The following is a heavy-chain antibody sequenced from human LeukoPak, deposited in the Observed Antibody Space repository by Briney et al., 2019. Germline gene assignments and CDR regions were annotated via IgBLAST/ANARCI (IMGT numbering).Heavy chain of an antibody. CDR1: GYTFSGYY. CDR3: ARGKARGIVVVVAARRRSTNWFDP. J-gene: IGHJ5*02. D-gene: IGHD2-15*01. V-gene: IGHV1-2*02. Sequence: GASVTVSCKASGYTFSGYYMHWVRQAPGQGLEWMGWINPNSGGTNYAQKFQGRVTMTRDTSISTAYMELSSLRSEDTAVYYCARGKARGIVVVVAARRRSTNWFDPWGQGTLVTVSS. CDR2: INPNSGGT.